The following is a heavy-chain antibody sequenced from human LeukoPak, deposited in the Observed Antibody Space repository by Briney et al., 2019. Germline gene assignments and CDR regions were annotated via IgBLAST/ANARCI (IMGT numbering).Heavy chain of an antibody. V-gene: IGHV4-30-2*01. CDR2: IYHSGST. J-gene: IGHJ4*02. CDR1: GGSISSGGYS. CDR3: ARGVYSGYDFGFDY. Sequence: SQTLSLTCAVSGGSISSGGYSWSWIRQPPGKGLEWIGYIYHSGSTYYNPSLKSRVTISVDRSKNQFPLKLSSVTAADTAVYYCARGVYSGYDFGFDYWGQGTLVTVSS. D-gene: IGHD5-12*01.